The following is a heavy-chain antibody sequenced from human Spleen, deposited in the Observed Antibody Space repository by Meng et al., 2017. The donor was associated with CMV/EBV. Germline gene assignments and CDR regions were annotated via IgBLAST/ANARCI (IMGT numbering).Heavy chain of an antibody. J-gene: IGHJ4*02. Sequence: CKASGYTLTSYDINWVRQATGQGLEWMGWMNPNSGNTGYAQKFQGRVTMTRNTSISTAYMELSSLRSEDTAVYYCARVGSGSYLLGYWGQGTLVTVSS. CDR2: MNPNSGNT. V-gene: IGHV1-8*01. CDR1: GYTLTSYD. D-gene: IGHD1-26*01. CDR3: ARVGSGSYLLGY.